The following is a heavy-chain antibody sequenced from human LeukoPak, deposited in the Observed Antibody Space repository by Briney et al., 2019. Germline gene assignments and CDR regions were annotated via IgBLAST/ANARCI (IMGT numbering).Heavy chain of an antibody. Sequence: SETLSLTCTVSGGSISSYYWSWIRQPAGKGLEWIGRIYTSGSTNYNPSLKSRVTMSVDTSKNQFSLKLSSVTAADTAVYYCARVSSSSWYRPHWFDPWGQGTLVTVSS. CDR2: IYTSGST. V-gene: IGHV4-4*07. J-gene: IGHJ5*02. CDR1: GGSISSYY. CDR3: ARVSSSSWYRPHWFDP. D-gene: IGHD6-13*01.